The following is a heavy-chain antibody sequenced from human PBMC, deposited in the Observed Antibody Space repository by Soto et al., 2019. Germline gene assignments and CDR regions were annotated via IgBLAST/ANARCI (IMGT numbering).Heavy chain of an antibody. J-gene: IGHJ1*01. CDR3: AESVYCGGDCYSVGKYFQH. D-gene: IGHD2-21*02. V-gene: IGHV3-33*06. CDR1: GFTFSSYG. CDR2: IWYDGSNK. Sequence: GGSLRLSCAASGFTFSSYGMHWVRQAPGKGLEWVAVIWYDGSNKYYADSVKGRFTISRDNSKNTLYLQMNSLRAEDTAGYYCAESVYCGGDCYSVGKYFQHWGQGTLVTVSS.